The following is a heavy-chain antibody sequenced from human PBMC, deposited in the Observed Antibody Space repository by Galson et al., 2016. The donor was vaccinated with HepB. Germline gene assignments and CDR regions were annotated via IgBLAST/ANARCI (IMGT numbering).Heavy chain of an antibody. J-gene: IGHJ4*02. Sequence: SVKVSCKASGYTFTDYFMHWVRQAPGQGLEWMGWINPNSGGTIYAQNFQGRVTMTMDTSISTASMELSGLRSDDTAVSYCASELGGKGVYDWRRLGYWGQGALVTVSS. V-gene: IGHV1-2*02. CDR2: INPNSGGT. CDR3: ASELGGKGVYDWRRLGY. CDR1: GYTFTDYF. D-gene: IGHD5/OR15-5a*01.